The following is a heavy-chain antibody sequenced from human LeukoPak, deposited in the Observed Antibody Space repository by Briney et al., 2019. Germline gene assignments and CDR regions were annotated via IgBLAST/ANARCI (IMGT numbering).Heavy chain of an antibody. CDR2: ISGSGGST. CDR3: ARGAMSTFARFDS. CDR1: GFTFSSYA. D-gene: IGHD2/OR15-2a*01. Sequence: GGSLRLSCAASGFTFSSYAMSWVRQAPGKGLEWVSAISGSGGSTYYADSVKGRFTISRDRSQNTLYLQMNSLRAEDTAVYYCARGAMSTFARFDSWGQGTLVSVSS. V-gene: IGHV3-23*01. J-gene: IGHJ4*02.